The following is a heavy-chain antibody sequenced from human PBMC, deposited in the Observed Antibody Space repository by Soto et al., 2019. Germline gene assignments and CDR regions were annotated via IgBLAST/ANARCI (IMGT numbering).Heavy chain of an antibody. CDR3: ATDTSLQESLLDNSFYFGMDV. V-gene: IGHV1-18*04. D-gene: IGHD3-16*02. Sequence: ASVKVSCKSSVYRFVRYGLSWVGQAPGQGLEWVGLMSSSNGDTKYAENLQGRVTLKTGPSTTTAYLELTSRTSDVTAVHYCATDTSLQESLLDNSFYFGMDVWG. CDR2: MSSSNGDT. CDR1: VYRFVRYG. J-gene: IGHJ6*02.